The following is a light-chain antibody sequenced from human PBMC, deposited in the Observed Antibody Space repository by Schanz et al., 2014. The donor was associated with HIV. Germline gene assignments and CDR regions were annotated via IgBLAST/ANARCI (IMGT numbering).Light chain of an antibody. CDR1: SGHSNFA. CDR3: QTWGTGGV. Sequence: QLVLTQSPSASASLGASVKLTCTLTSGHSNFAVAWHQQQPEKGPRYLMKLNNDGSHIKGDGIPDRFSGSSSGGERYLTDSSLQSEDEADYYCQTWGTGGVFGGGTKMTVL. J-gene: IGLJ3*02. CDR2: LNNDGSH. V-gene: IGLV4-69*01.